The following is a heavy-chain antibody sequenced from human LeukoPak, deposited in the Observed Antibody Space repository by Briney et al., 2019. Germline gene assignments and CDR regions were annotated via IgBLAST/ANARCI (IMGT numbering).Heavy chain of an antibody. CDR3: AREAGGNYHVFDS. V-gene: IGHV3-11*04. Sequence: PGVPLRLSCRASVFLFRNYLMSWPRHAPGKGLEWVSYITNSGRSTNHADAVKGRFTISRDIAKKSIYLDMTDLRVEDTAGYYCAREAGGNYHVFDSWGRGPLVTVSS. CDR1: VFLFRNYL. D-gene: IGHD4-23*01. CDR2: ITNSGRST. J-gene: IGHJ4*02.